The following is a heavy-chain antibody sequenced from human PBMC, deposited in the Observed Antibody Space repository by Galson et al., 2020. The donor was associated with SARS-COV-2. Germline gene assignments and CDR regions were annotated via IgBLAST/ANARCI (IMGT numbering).Heavy chain of an antibody. CDR1: GGSISSGGYY. V-gene: IGHV4-31*03. D-gene: IGHD2-15*01. Sequence: SQTLSLTCTVSGGSISSGGYYWSWIRQHPGKGLEWIGYIYYSGSTYYNPSLKSRVTISVDTSKNQCSLKLSSGTAADTAVYYCARVKMGYCSGGSCYSSWYFDLWGRGTLVPVSS. CDR3: ARVKMGYCSGGSCYSSWYFDL. J-gene: IGHJ2*01. CDR2: IYYSGST.